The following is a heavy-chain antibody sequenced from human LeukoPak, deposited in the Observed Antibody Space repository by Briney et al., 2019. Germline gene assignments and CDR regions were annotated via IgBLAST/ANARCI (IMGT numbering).Heavy chain of an antibody. CDR2: IQYDGSNE. D-gene: IGHD2-8*01. V-gene: IGHV3-30*02. CDR1: RFTFSSYG. CDR3: AKDRCSNGVGCYYYYMDV. J-gene: IGHJ6*03. Sequence: PGGSLRLSCAASRFTFSSYGMHWVRQAPGKGLEWVAYIQYDGSNEQYADSGKGRFSISRDSSKNILYLQMNSLRAEDTAVYYCAKDRCSNGVGCYYYYMDVWGKGTTVTISS.